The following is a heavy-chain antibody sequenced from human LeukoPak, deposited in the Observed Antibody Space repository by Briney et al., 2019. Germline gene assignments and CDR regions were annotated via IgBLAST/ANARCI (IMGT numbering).Heavy chain of an antibody. CDR1: GGSISSYY. D-gene: IGHD1-1*01. Sequence: SETLSLTCTVSGGSISSYYWSWIRQPPVKGLEWIGYIYYSGSTNYNPSLKSRVTISVDTSKNQFSLKLSSVTAADTAVYYCARHDDWNGRDYWGQGTLVTVSS. V-gene: IGHV4-59*08. CDR3: ARHDDWNGRDY. CDR2: IYYSGST. J-gene: IGHJ4*02.